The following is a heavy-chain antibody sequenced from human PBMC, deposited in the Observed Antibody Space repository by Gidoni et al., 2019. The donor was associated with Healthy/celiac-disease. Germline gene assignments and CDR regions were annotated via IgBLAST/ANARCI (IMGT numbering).Heavy chain of an antibody. CDR1: GFTFSSYA. CDR2: ISGSGGST. Sequence: EVQLLESGGGLVQPGGSLRLSCTASGFTFSSYAMSWFRQAPGKGLEWVSAISGSGGSTYYADSVKGRFTISRDNSKTTLYLQMNSLRAEDTAVYYCAKSFGGDCYFTDDAFDIWGQGTMVTVSS. V-gene: IGHV3-23*01. CDR3: AKSFGGDCYFTDDAFDI. D-gene: IGHD2-21*02. J-gene: IGHJ3*02.